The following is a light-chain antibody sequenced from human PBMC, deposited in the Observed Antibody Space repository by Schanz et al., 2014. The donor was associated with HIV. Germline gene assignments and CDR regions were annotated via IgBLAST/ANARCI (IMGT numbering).Light chain of an antibody. CDR2: SND. J-gene: IGLJ2*01. CDR1: SSDIGSNT. Sequence: QSVLTQPPSASGTPGQRVTISCSGSSSDIGSNTVNWYQQLPGTAPKLLIYSNDQRPSGVPDRFSGSKSGTSASLAISWLQSEDEADYYCASWDDSLKGVVLGGGTKLTVL. V-gene: IGLV1-44*01. CDR3: ASWDDSLKGVV.